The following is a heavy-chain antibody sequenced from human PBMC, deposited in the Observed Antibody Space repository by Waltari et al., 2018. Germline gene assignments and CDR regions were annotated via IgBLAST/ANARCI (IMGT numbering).Heavy chain of an antibody. J-gene: IGHJ4*02. CDR3: ARPIAVAGTGDF. CDR2: IYYTGRA. CDR1: GGSISSTSYY. Sequence: QLQLQESGPGLVKPSETLSLTCSVSGGSISSTSYYWGWIRQPPGKGLEWIGSIYYTGRAYYNPSLKSRVTISVDTSKNQFSLKVSSVTAADTAVYYCARPIAVAGTGDFWGQGTLVTVSS. V-gene: IGHV4-39*01. D-gene: IGHD6-19*01.